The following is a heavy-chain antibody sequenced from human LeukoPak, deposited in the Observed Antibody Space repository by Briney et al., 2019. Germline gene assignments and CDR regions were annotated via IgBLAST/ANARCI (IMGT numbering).Heavy chain of an antibody. Sequence: SETLSLTCTVSGGSISSSSYYWGWIRQPPGKGLEWIGSIYHSGSTYYNPSLKSRVTISVDTSKNQFSLKLSSVTAADTAVYYCARDFRRVVAATQANWFDPWGQGTLVTVSS. J-gene: IGHJ5*02. D-gene: IGHD2-15*01. V-gene: IGHV4-39*07. CDR1: GGSISSSSYY. CDR2: IYHSGST. CDR3: ARDFRRVVAATQANWFDP.